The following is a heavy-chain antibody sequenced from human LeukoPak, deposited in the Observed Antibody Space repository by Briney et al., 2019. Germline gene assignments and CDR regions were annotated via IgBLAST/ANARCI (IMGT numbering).Heavy chain of an antibody. CDR2: INHSGST. Sequence: SETLSLTCAVYGGSFSGYYWSWIRQPPGKGLEWIGEINHSGSTNYNPSLKSRVTISVDTSKNQFSLKLSSVTAADTAVYYCARIYCSSTSCYQYFDYWGQGTLVTVSS. D-gene: IGHD2-2*01. J-gene: IGHJ4*02. CDR1: GGSFSGYY. V-gene: IGHV4-34*01. CDR3: ARIYCSSTSCYQYFDY.